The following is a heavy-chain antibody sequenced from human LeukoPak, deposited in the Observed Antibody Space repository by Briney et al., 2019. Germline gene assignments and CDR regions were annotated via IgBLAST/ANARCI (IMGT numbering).Heavy chain of an antibody. Sequence: ASVKVSCKASGGTFSSYAISWVRQAPGQGLEWMGRIIPIFGIANYAQKFQGRVTITADKSTSTAYMELSSLRSEDTAVYYWAELYYYDSSGYYYEYFQHWGQGTLVTVSS. V-gene: IGHV1-69*04. J-gene: IGHJ1*01. CDR3: AELYYYDSSGYYYEYFQH. CDR1: GGTFSSYA. D-gene: IGHD3-22*01. CDR2: IIPIFGIA.